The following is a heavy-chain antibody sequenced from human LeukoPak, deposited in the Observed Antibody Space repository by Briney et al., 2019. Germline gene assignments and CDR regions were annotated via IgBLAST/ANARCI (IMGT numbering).Heavy chain of an antibody. D-gene: IGHD3-22*01. Sequence: SETLSLTCTVSDGSISNSGYYWGWIRQPPGKGLEWIGSFSYYGSTYYNPSLKNRVTISVDTSKSQFSLKLRSVTAADTAMYYCARLSTFIWKASCWLDAFDIWDQGTTVTVSS. CDR2: FSYYGST. J-gene: IGHJ3*02. V-gene: IGHV4-39*01. CDR3: ARLSTFIWKASCWLDAFDI. CDR1: DGSISNSGYY.